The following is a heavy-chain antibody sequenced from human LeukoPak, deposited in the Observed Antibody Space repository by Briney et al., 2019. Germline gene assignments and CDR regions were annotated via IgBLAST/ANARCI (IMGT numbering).Heavy chain of an antibody. D-gene: IGHD4-17*01. CDR1: GFTFSSYW. CDR2: IKQDGSEK. CDR3: ARDARMTTVTKAFDI. V-gene: IGHV3-7*01. Sequence: GGSLRLSCAASGFTFSSYWMSWVRQAPGKGLEWVANIKQDGSEKYYVDSVKGRFTISRDNAKNSLYLQMNSLRAEDTAVYYCARDARMTTVTKAFDIWGQGTMVTVSS. J-gene: IGHJ3*02.